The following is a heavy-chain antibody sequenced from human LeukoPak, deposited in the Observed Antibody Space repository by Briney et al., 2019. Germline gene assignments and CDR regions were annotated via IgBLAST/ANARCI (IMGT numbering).Heavy chain of an antibody. CDR2: LPPDELGI. CDR3: VGTIASRGSEY. CDR1: GFTFTNYW. V-gene: IGHV3-74*01. D-gene: IGHD6-6*01. Sequence: GGSLRLSCAASGFTFTNYWMHWVRQAPGMGLVWASRLPPDELGIIYADSVKGRFTVSRDNAKNTVYLQMNNLRVDDTAMYYCVGTIASRGSEYWGQGALVTVSS. J-gene: IGHJ4*02.